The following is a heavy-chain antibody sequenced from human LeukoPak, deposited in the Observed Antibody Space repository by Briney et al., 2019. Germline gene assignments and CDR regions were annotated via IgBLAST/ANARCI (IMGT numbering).Heavy chain of an antibody. CDR3: ARDLTIRGGSYSDVLDY. J-gene: IGHJ4*02. D-gene: IGHD1-26*01. CDR1: GGSISSRSYY. CDR2: IYYSGST. Sequence: PSETLSLTCTVSGGSISSRSYYWGWIRQPPGKGLEWIGSIYYSGSTYYNPSLKSRVTMSVDTSKNQFSLKLSSVTAADTAVYYCARDLTIRGGSYSDVLDYWGQGTLVTVSS. V-gene: IGHV4-39*07.